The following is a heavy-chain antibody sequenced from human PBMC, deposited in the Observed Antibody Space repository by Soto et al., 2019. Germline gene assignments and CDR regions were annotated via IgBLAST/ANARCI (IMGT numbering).Heavy chain of an antibody. V-gene: IGHV1-69*01. D-gene: IGHD1-26*01. J-gene: IGHJ4*02. CDR1: GGTFSSYS. Sequence: QVQLVQSGAEVKKPGSSVKVSCKASGGTFSSYSINWVRQAPGQGLEWMGEIIPIFCTANYAQKFQGRVTSTANESTSTAYMELSSLRSEDTAVYYCARDGGRHSGGIDYWGQGTLVTVSS. CDR3: ARDGGRHSGGIDY. CDR2: IIPIFCTA.